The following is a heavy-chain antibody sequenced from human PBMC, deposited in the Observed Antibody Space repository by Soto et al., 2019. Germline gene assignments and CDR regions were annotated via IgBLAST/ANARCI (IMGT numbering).Heavy chain of an antibody. CDR3: ARGQEEYQLLFPHFDY. V-gene: IGHV1-69*13. J-gene: IGHJ4*02. D-gene: IGHD2-2*01. CDR1: GYTFTSYD. Sequence: ASVKVSCKASGYTFTSYDINWVRQAPGQGLEWMGGINPNSGTADYAQKFQGRVTITADESTSTAYMELSSLRSEDTAVYYCARGQEEYQLLFPHFDYWGQGTLVTVSS. CDR2: INPNSGTA.